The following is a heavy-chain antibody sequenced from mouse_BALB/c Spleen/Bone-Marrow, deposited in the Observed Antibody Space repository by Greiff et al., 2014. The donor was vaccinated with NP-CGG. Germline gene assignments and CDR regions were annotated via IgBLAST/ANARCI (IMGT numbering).Heavy chain of an antibody. D-gene: IGHD1-1*02. CDR1: GFSLTSYG. CDR2: IWAGGST. Sequence: VQLQQSGPGLVAPSQNLSITCTVSGFSLTSYGVHWVRQPPGKGLEWLGVIWAGGSTIYNSALMSRLSISKDNSKSQVFLKMNSLQTDDTALYYCARDRGGSSRALDYWGQGTSVTVSS. CDR3: ARDRGGSSRALDY. J-gene: IGHJ4*01. V-gene: IGHV2-9*02.